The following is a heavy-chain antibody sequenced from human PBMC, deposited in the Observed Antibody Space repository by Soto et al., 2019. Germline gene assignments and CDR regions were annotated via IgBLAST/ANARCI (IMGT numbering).Heavy chain of an antibody. CDR1: GYSFTTRG. V-gene: IGHV1-18*04. J-gene: IGHJ6*02. CDR2: ISAYNGDT. CDR3: ARDPPFSGILRGTPLMDV. D-gene: IGHD4-17*01. Sequence: QVQLVQSEAEVRKPGASVKVSCKASGYSFTTRGISWVRRAPGHGLEWMGWISAYNGDTHYVQRFQGRLTMTTDTSTSTAYMELRSLTSDDTAVYYCARDPPFSGILRGTPLMDVWGQGTTVTVSS.